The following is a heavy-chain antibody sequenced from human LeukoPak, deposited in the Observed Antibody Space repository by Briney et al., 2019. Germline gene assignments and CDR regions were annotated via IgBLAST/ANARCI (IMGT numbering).Heavy chain of an antibody. J-gene: IGHJ6*02. CDR2: IYYSGST. CDR3: ARTKRPYYYYYGMDV. CDR1: GGSIKHYY. V-gene: IGHV4-59*08. Sequence: SETLSLTCTISGGSIKHYYWSWIRQPPGKGLEWIGYIYYSGSTNYNPSLKSRVTISVDTSKNQFSLKLSSVTAADTAVYYCARTKRPYYYYYGMDVWGQGTTVTVSS.